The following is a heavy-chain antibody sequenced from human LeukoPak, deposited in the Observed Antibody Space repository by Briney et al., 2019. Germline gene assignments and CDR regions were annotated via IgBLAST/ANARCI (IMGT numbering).Heavy chain of an antibody. Sequence: GGSLRLSCAASGFTVDSNYLSWVRQAPGKGLEWVSTIYTGGNTYYAASVKGRFTISRDFSKNTVFLHMNSLRAEDTAMYYCAKGDDSGYYDYFDYWGQGALVTVSS. CDR1: GFTVDSNY. CDR3: AKGDDSGYYDYFDY. CDR2: IYTGGNT. D-gene: IGHD3-22*01. J-gene: IGHJ4*02. V-gene: IGHV3-53*01.